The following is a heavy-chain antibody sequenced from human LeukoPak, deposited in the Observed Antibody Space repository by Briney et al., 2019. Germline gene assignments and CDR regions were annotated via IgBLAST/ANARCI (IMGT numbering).Heavy chain of an antibody. CDR2: ISQDRSET. J-gene: IGHJ4*02. D-gene: IGHD7-27*01. CDR3: VRDLGHSRHYFEY. CDR1: GFTFNSFF. V-gene: IGHV3-7*01. Sequence: GGSLRLSCVASGFTFNSFFLNWVRLTPGRELEWVARISQDRSETFYMDSVRGRFTISRDNTKNSLYLQMDSLRAEDTAVYFCVRDLGHSRHYFEYWGQGALVTVSS.